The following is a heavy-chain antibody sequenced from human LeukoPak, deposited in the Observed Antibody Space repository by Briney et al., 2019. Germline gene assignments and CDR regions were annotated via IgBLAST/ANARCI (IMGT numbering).Heavy chain of an antibody. CDR3: ARGPNYYDSSGYAY. V-gene: IGHV1-2*02. Sequence: ASVKVSCKASGYTFTGYYMHWVRQAPGQGLEWMGWINPNSGGTNYAQKFQGRVTMTRDTSISTAYMELSRLRSDDTAVYYCARGPNYYDSSGYAYWGQGALVTVSS. D-gene: IGHD3-22*01. J-gene: IGHJ4*02. CDR1: GYTFTGYY. CDR2: INPNSGGT.